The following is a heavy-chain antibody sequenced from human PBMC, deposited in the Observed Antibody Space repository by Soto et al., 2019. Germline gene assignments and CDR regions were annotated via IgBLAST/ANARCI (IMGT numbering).Heavy chain of an antibody. CDR1: GFIFHNHA. Sequence: EVQLLESGGGFIQPGGSLRLSCMGSGFIFHNHALTWVRQAPGKGPEWVSSISGSGGTTYYADSVKGRFTISRDNSKNKLFLELPNLPVDDSAVYYCANGSWFDPWGQGTQVTVSS. D-gene: IGHD3-10*01. CDR2: ISGSGGTT. V-gene: IGHV3-23*01. J-gene: IGHJ5*01. CDR3: ANGSWFDP.